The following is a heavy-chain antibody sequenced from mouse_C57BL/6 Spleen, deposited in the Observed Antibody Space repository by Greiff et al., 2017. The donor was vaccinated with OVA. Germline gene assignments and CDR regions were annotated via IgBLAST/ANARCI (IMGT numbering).Heavy chain of an antibody. CDR2: IDPEDGDT. V-gene: IGHV14-2*01. J-gene: IGHJ3*01. CDR1: GFNFKDYY. CDR3: AQDPDIYDGYEGTWFAY. D-gene: IGHD2-2*01. Sequence: EVQLQQSGAELVKPGASVKLSCTASGFNFKDYYMHWVKQRTEQGLEWIGRIDPEDGDTKYAPKFQGKATITADTSSNTAYLQLSSLTTEYTAVYYCAQDPDIYDGYEGTWFAYWGQGTLVTVSA.